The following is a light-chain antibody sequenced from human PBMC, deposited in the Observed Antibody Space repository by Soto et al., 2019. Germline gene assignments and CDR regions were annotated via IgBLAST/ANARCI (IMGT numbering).Light chain of an antibody. CDR2: SAS. V-gene: IGKV3-15*01. J-gene: IGKJ4*01. CDR3: QQYGHWPALT. CDR1: QSVVTN. Sequence: EIVMTQSPVTLSVSPGERATLSCRASQSVVTNVAWYQQKHGQTPRLLIYSASKRAAGIPDRFSGSGSGTEFTLTISILQSEDFAVYYCQQYGHWPALTFGGGTKVEIK.